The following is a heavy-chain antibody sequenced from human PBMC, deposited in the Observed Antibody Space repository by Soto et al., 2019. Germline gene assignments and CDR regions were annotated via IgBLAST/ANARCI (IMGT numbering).Heavy chain of an antibody. J-gene: IGHJ5*02. CDR3: ATKRDDILTGYDWFDP. V-gene: IGHV1-18*01. Sequence: ASVKVSCKASGYTFTSYGISWVRQAPGQGLEWMGWISAYNGNTNYAQKLQGRVTMTRDTSTSTVYMELSSLRSEDTAVYYCATKRDDILTGYDWFDPWGQGTLVTVSS. CDR2: ISAYNGNT. CDR1: GYTFTSYG. D-gene: IGHD3-9*01.